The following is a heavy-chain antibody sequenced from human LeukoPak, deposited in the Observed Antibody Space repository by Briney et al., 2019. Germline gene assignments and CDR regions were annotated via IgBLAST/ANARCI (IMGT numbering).Heavy chain of an antibody. D-gene: IGHD4-23*01. CDR1: GYTFTSYD. CDR2: MNPNSGNTGYNT. J-gene: IGHJ4*02. Sequence: GASVKVSCKASGYTFTSYDINWVRQATGQGLEWMGWMNPNSGNTGYNTGYTQKFQGRVTMTRNTSISTAYMELSSLRSEDTAVYYCKPTNSTADYWGQGTLVTVSS. V-gene: IGHV1-8*01. CDR3: KPTNSTADY.